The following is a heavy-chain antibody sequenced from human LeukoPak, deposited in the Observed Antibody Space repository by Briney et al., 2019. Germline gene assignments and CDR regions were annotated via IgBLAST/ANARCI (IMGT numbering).Heavy chain of an antibody. CDR3: ARDSSGWSRNYGFDY. J-gene: IGHJ4*02. V-gene: IGHV4-4*07. CDR1: GCSISSYY. D-gene: IGHD6-19*01. CDR2: IYTSGST. Sequence: SETLPLTCTVSGCSISSYYWSWIRQPAGKGLEWVGRIYTSGSTNYNPSLKSRVTMSADTSKNQFSLKLSSVTAADTAVYYCARDSSGWSRNYGFDYWGQGTLVTVSS.